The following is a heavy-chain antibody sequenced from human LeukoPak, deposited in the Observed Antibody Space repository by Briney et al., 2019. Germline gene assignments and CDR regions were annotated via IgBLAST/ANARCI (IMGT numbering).Heavy chain of an antibody. Sequence: PLETLSLTCAVYGGSFSGYYWSWIRQPPGKGLEWIGEINHSGSTNYNPSLKSRVTISVDTSKNQFSLKLSSVTAADTAVYYCATQPAPGIDYWGQGTLVTVSS. V-gene: IGHV4-34*01. CDR2: INHSGST. CDR3: ATQPAPGIDY. J-gene: IGHJ4*02. D-gene: IGHD3-10*01. CDR1: GGSFSGYY.